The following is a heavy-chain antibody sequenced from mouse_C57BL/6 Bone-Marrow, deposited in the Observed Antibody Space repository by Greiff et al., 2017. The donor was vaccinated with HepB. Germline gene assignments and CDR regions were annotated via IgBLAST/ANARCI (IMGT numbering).Heavy chain of an antibody. V-gene: IGHV1-26*01. CDR3: ARSHYDYDAMDY. CDR2: INPNNGGT. D-gene: IGHD1-1*02. CDR1: GYTFTDYY. Sequence: EVQLQQSGPELVKPGASVKISCKASGYTFTDYYMNWVKQSHGKSLEWIGDINPNNGGTSYNQKFKGKATLTVDKSSSTAYMELRSLTSEDSAVYYCARSHYDYDAMDYWGQGTSVTVSS. J-gene: IGHJ4*01.